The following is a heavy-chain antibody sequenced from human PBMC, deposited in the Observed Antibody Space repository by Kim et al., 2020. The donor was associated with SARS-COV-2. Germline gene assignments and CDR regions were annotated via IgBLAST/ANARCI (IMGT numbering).Heavy chain of an antibody. CDR1: GGSISSSSYY. CDR3: ARGLLSPGWFDP. CDR2: IYYSGST. V-gene: IGHV4-39*01. J-gene: IGHJ5*02. Sequence: SETLSLTCTVSGGSISSSSYYWGWIRQPPGKGLEWIGSIYYSGSTYYNPSLKSRVTISVDTSKNQFSLKLSSVTAADTAVYYCARGLLSPGWFDPWGQGTLVTVSS. D-gene: IGHD2-15*01.